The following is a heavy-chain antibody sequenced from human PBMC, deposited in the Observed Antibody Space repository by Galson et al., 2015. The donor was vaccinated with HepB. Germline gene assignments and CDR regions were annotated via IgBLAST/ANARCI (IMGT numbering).Heavy chain of an antibody. CDR2: INPSGGST. Sequence: SVKVSCKASGYTFTSYYMHWVRQAPGQGLEWMGIINPSGGSTSYAQKFQGRVTMTRDTSTSTVYMELSSLRSEDTAVYYCARDYYDILTGSWLYGRGWFDPWGQGTLVTVSS. CDR3: ARDYYDILTGSWLYGRGWFDP. V-gene: IGHV1-46*01. J-gene: IGHJ5*02. CDR1: GYTFTSYY. D-gene: IGHD3-9*01.